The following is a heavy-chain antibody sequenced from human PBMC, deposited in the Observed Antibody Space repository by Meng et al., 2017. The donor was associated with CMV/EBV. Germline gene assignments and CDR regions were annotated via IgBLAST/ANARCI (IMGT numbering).Heavy chain of an antibody. D-gene: IGHD2-2*02. V-gene: IGHV1-2*02. CDR1: GYTFTGYY. CDR2: INPNSGGT. J-gene: IGHJ3*02. CDR3: ATLHVVPAAIRCDI. Sequence: ASVKVSCKASGYTFTGYYMHWVRQAPGQGLEWMGWINPNSGGTNYAQKFQGRVTMTRDTSISTAYMELSRLRSDDTAVYYCATLHVVPAAIRCDIWGQGTMVTVSS.